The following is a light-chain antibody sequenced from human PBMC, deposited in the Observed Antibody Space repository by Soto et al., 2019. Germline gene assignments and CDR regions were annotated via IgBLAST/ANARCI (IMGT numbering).Light chain of an antibody. CDR1: QSVTNNY. Sequence: ETVLTQSPGPLSLSPGERAPLSCRASQSVTNNYLAWYQQKPGQAPRLLIDGASSRATGVPDRFSGTGSGTDFTLTISRLEPEDFAVFYCQQYGNSPITFGQGTRLEIK. J-gene: IGKJ5*01. CDR3: QQYGNSPIT. CDR2: GAS. V-gene: IGKV3-20*01.